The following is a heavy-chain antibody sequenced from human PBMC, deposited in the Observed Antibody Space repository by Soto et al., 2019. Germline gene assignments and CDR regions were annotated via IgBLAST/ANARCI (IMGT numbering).Heavy chain of an antibody. CDR2: LTASGALT. CDR1: GFTFSTYA. Sequence: GGSLRLSCAASGFTFSTYAMTWVRQAPGKGLEWVSSLTASGALTYYADSVKGRFTISRDNSENTLYLQMNNLRVEDTALYYCVKYIAPMTPNFDYWGQGTLVTVSS. J-gene: IGHJ4*02. V-gene: IGHV3-23*01. D-gene: IGHD2-15*01. CDR3: VKYIAPMTPNFDY.